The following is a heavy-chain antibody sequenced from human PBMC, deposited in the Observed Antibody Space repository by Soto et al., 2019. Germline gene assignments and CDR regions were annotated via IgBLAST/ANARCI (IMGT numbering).Heavy chain of an antibody. V-gene: IGHV3-7*04. D-gene: IGHD6-19*01. CDR2: IKEDGGKK. CDR1: GFTFSSDW. Sequence: EVQLVESGGGLVQPGGSLRLSCAASGFTFSSDWMSWVRQAPGKGLEWVANIKEDGGKKYYVDSVRGRFTISRDNAKNSLYLQMNSLRAEDTAVYYCARGLYNSGWYMDYFDSWGQGKRVTVSS. J-gene: IGHJ4*02. CDR3: ARGLYNSGWYMDYFDS.